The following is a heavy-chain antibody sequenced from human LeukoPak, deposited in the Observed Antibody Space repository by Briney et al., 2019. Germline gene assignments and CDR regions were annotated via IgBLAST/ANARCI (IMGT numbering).Heavy chain of an antibody. D-gene: IGHD2-2*01. J-gene: IGHJ5*02. CDR2: IYYSGST. V-gene: IGHV4-30-4*08. Sequence: PSQTLCLTCTVSGGSISSGDYYWSWIRQPPGKGLEWIGYIYYSGSTYYNPSLKSRVTISVDTSKNQFSLKLSSVTAADTAVYYCARDCYCSSTSCYGYNWFDPWGQGTLVTVSS. CDR1: GGSISSGDYY. CDR3: ARDCYCSSTSCYGYNWFDP.